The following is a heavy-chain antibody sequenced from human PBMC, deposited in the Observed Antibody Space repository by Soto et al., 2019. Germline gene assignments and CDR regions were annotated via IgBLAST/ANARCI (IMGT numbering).Heavy chain of an antibody. CDR2: ISGRAGNT. D-gene: IGHD2-2*01. CDR3: AKDRYCSSTSCSSLNS. Sequence: GGSLRLSCAASGFTFSSYWMSWVRQAPGNGLEWVSVISGRAGNTYYADSVKGRFTISRDNSKNTLYLYMSSLRAEDTALYYCAKDRYCSSTSCSSLNSWGQGTLVTVSS. CDR1: GFTFSSYW. J-gene: IGHJ5*02. V-gene: IGHV3-23*01.